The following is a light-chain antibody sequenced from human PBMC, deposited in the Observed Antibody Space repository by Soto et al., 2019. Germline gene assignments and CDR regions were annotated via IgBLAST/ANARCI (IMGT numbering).Light chain of an antibody. V-gene: IGKV3-15*01. CDR1: QSVSSN. J-gene: IGKJ1*01. Sequence: EIVMTQSPATLSGSPGERATFSCRASQSVSSNLAWYQQKPGQAPRLLIYGASIRATGIPARFSGSGSGTEFTLTISSLQSEDFAVYYCQHYNNWPPWTFGQGTKVDI. CDR3: QHYNNWPPWT. CDR2: GAS.